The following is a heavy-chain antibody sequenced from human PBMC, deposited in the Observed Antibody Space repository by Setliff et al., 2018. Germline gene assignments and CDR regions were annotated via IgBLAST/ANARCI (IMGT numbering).Heavy chain of an antibody. D-gene: IGHD1-26*01. V-gene: IGHV4-38-2*01. CDR2: IYHSGST. CDR1: GYSISSGYY. CDR3: ARTSRGPREPIGWFDP. J-gene: IGHJ5*02. Sequence: LSLPCAVSGYSISSGYYWGWIRQPPGKGLEWIGSIYHSGSTYYNPSLKSRVTISVDTSKNQFSLKLSSVTAADTAVYYCARTSRGPREPIGWFDPWGQGTQVTV.